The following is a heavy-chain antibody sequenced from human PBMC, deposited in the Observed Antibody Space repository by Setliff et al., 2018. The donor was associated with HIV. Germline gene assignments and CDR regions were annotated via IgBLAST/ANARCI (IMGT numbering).Heavy chain of an antibody. Sequence: GGSLRLSCAASGFTVSSNYMSWVRQAPGKGLEWVSVIYSGGSSSTTIYYADSVKGRFTISRDNAKNSLYLQMNSLRAEDTAVYYCARSASLHIATRPGFDFWGQGTLVTVSS. J-gene: IGHJ4*02. V-gene: IGHV3-66*01. D-gene: IGHD6-6*01. CDR2: IYSGGSSSTTI. CDR3: ARSASLHIATRPGFDF. CDR1: GFTVSSNY.